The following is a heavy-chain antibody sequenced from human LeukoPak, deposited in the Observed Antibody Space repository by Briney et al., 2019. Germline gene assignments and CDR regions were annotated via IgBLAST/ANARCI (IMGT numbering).Heavy chain of an antibody. Sequence: GGSLRLSCAASGFTFSSYDMSWVRQAPGKGLEWVSVISTSGGSTYHADSVKGRFIISRDNSKNTLYLQMNSLRAGDTAAYYCAKGRACTNGVCHFDYWGRGTLVTVSS. CDR3: AKGRACTNGVCHFDY. CDR2: ISTSGGST. CDR1: GFTFSSYD. V-gene: IGHV3-23*01. D-gene: IGHD2-8*01. J-gene: IGHJ4*02.